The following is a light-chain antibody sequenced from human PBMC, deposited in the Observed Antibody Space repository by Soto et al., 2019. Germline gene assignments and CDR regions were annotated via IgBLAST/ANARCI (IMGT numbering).Light chain of an antibody. J-gene: IGLJ2*01. CDR3: CSYAGGNTFV. CDR2: EVT. Sequence: QSALTPPASVSGSPGQSITLPCPGTTPDVATYDLVSWYQHHPGTAPKVILYEVTKRPSGVSNRFSGSKSGNTASLTISGLQPEDEADYFCCSYAGGNTFVFGGGTKLTVL. CDR1: TPDVATYDL. V-gene: IGLV2-23*02.